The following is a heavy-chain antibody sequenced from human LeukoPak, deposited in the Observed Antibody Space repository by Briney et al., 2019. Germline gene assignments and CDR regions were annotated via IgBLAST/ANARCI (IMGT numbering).Heavy chain of an antibody. CDR1: GFTFSTYS. V-gene: IGHV3-48*04. CDR3: ATSGSYGLPDAFDI. CDR2: ISSSSSTI. J-gene: IGHJ3*02. D-gene: IGHD1-26*01. Sequence: GGSLRLSCAASGFTFSTYSMNWVRQAPGKGLEWVSYISSSSSTIYYADSVKGRSTISRDNAKSSLYLQMNSLRAEDTAVYYCATSGSYGLPDAFDIWGQGTMVTVSS.